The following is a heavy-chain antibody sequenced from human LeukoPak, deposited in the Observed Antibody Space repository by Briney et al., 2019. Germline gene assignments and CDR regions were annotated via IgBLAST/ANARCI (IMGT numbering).Heavy chain of an antibody. CDR1: GGTFSSHA. V-gene: IGHV1-69*05. J-gene: IGHJ4*02. CDR2: IIPIFETT. D-gene: IGHD5-12*01. CDR3: ARGDSGYDYGFDN. Sequence: SVKVSCKASGGTFSSHAISWVRQAPGQGPEWVGGIIPIFETTNYAQKFQGRVTITTDESTSTGYMELRSLRSDDTAVYYCARGDSGYDYGFDNWGQGTLVTVSS.